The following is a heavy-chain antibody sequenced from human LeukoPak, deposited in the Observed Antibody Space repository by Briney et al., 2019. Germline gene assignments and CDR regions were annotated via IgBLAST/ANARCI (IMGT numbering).Heavy chain of an antibody. D-gene: IGHD2-2*01. CDR1: GYTFISYS. Sequence: ASVKVSRKASGYTFISYSITWVRQAPGQGLEWMGWISAYNGNTNYAQKLQGRVTMTTDTSTSTAYMELRSLRADDTAVYYCARVFSIDAFDIWGQGTMVTVSS. CDR3: ARVFSIDAFDI. J-gene: IGHJ3*02. V-gene: IGHV1-18*01. CDR2: ISAYNGNT.